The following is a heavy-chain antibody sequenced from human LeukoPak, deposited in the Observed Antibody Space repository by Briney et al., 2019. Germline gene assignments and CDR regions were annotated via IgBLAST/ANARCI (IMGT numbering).Heavy chain of an antibody. Sequence: GGSLRLSCAASGFTFSSYAMSWVRQAPGKGLEWVSAISGSGVDTYYADSVKGRFTISRDNSKNTLFLQMISLRAEDTAVYYCARQGTGLRLGESDYWGQGTLVTVSS. D-gene: IGHD3-16*01. J-gene: IGHJ4*02. V-gene: IGHV3-23*01. CDR2: ISGSGVDT. CDR1: GFTFSSYA. CDR3: ARQGTGLRLGESDY.